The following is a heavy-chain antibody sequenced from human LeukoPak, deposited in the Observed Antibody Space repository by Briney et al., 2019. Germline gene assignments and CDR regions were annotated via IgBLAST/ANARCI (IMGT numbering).Heavy chain of an antibody. Sequence: SETLSLTCSVSGGSMTNLYWTWIRQPPGKGLEWIGDIYDSGSTRYNTSLESRVTISVDTSKNQFSLKLSSVTAADTAVYYCAKGGSTNFYYGDVWGQGTTVTVSS. CDR1: GGSMTNLY. CDR3: AKGGSTNFYYGDV. V-gene: IGHV4-59*01. CDR2: IYDSGST. J-gene: IGHJ6*02. D-gene: IGHD2/OR15-2a*01.